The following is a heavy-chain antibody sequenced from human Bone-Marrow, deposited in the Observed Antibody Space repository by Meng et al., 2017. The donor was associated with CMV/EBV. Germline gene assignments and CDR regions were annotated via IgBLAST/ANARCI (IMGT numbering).Heavy chain of an antibody. CDR1: GFTFSSYW. V-gene: IGHV3-7*01. J-gene: IGHJ6*02. CDR2: INQDGSEK. D-gene: IGHD3-22*01. Sequence: GGSLRLSCAASGFTFSSYWMTWVRQAPGKGLEWVANINQDGSEKYYVDSVKGRITISRDNDEKSLYLQMNSLRAEDTAVYYCARNAGDDSSGYYYRVSDGMDVWGQGTTVTVSS. CDR3: ARNAGDDSSGYYYRVSDGMDV.